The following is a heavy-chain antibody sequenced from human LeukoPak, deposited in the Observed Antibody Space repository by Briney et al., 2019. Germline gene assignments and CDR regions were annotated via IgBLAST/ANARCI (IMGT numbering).Heavy chain of an antibody. Sequence: ASVKVSCKASGYTFTGYYMHWVRQAPGQGLEWMGWINPNSGGTNYAQKFQGRVTMTRDTSISTAYMELSRLRSDDTAVYYCARPRYCSSTSCYLGAFDIWGQGTMVTVSS. CDR3: ARPRYCSSTSCYLGAFDI. CDR2: INPNSGGT. D-gene: IGHD2-2*01. CDR1: GYTFTGYY. V-gene: IGHV1-2*02. J-gene: IGHJ3*02.